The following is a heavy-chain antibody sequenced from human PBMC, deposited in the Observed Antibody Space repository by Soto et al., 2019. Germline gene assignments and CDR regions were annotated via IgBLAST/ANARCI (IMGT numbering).Heavy chain of an antibody. Sequence: VQLLESGGDLVQPGGSLRLSCVASGFILNNYAMSWFRQAPGKGLEWVSTTGGTDGDSDGVPWYEASVKGRFTISRDSSANTLSLHMDNLRAEDSALYYCVKRGRTWAAFGFWGQWKTV. D-gene: IGHD2-2*01. CDR3: VKRGRTWAAFGF. CDR2: TGGTDGDSDGVP. CDR1: GFILNNYA. J-gene: IGHJ3*01. V-gene: IGHV3-23*01.